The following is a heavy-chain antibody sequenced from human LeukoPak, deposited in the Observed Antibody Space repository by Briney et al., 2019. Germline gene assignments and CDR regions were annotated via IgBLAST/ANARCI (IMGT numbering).Heavy chain of an antibody. D-gene: IGHD5-24*01. J-gene: IGHJ4*02. Sequence: ASVEVSCTASGYTFTAYHVHWVRQAPGQGLEWMGRINPTSGDTNYAQIFQGRLTITRDASISAAYMELSRLRSGDTALYYCARDAPGRGGWSVVDYWGQGTLVTVSS. CDR1: GYTFTAYH. CDR3: ARDAPGRGGWSVVDY. CDR2: INPTSGDT. V-gene: IGHV1-2*06.